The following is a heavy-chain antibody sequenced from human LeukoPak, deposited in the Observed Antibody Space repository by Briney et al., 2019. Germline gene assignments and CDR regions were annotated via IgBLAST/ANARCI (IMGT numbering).Heavy chain of an antibody. J-gene: IGHJ1*01. CDR1: GFSVSSNY. V-gene: IGHV3-53*01. CDR3: ARTDETAPAEDFQH. Sequence: GGSLRLSCAASGFSVSSNYMSWVRQAPGKGLEWVSVIYSGSSTYYADSVKGRFTISRDNSKNTLYLQVKSLRAEDTAVYYCARTDETAPAEDFQHWGQGTLVTVSS. CDR2: IYSGSST. D-gene: IGHD2-21*02.